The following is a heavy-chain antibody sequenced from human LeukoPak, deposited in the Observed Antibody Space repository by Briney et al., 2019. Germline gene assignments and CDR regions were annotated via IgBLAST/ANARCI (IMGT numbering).Heavy chain of an antibody. CDR2: MYYSGST. CDR3: ARGGSIVGATPHDTFDI. D-gene: IGHD1-26*01. CDR1: GGSVSRDSYY. Sequence: SETLSLTCTVSGGSVSRDSYYWSWIRQPPGKGLDWIAYMYYSGSTNYNPSLKSRVTISVDTSKNQFSLKLSSVTAADTAVYYCARGGSIVGATPHDTFDIWGQGTMVTVSS. V-gene: IGHV4-61*01. J-gene: IGHJ3*02.